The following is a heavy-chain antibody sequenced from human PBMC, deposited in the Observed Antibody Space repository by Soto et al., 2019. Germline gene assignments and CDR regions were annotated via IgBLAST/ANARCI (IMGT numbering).Heavy chain of an antibody. CDR1: GFTVSSNY. CDR2: IYSGGST. D-gene: IGHD3-10*01. Sequence: GGSLRLSCAASGFTVSSNYMSWVRQAPGKGLEWVSVIYSGGSTYYAESVKGRFTISRDNSKNTLYLQMNSLRAEDTAVYYCASTSVNYYYYYMDVWGKGTTVTVSS. V-gene: IGHV3-66*01. CDR3: ASTSVNYYYYYMDV. J-gene: IGHJ6*03.